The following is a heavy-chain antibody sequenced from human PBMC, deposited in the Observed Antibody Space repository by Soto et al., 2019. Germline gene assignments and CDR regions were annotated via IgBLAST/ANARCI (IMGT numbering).Heavy chain of an antibody. CDR3: AREDSSSWGRYFDY. D-gene: IGHD6-13*01. CDR1: GFTFSDYY. CDR2: ISSSGSTM. Sequence: GGSLRLSCAASGFTFSDYYMSWIRQAPGKGLEWVSYISSSGSTMYYADSVKGRFTISRDNAKNSLYLQMNSLRAEDTAVYYCAREDSSSWGRYFDYWGQGTLVTVSS. J-gene: IGHJ4*02. V-gene: IGHV3-11*01.